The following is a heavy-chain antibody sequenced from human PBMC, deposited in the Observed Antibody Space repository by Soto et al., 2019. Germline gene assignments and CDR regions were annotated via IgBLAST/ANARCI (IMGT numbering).Heavy chain of an antibody. CDR1: GFSLSPSGVG. J-gene: IGHJ3*02. CDR2: IYWDDDK. V-gene: IGHV2-5*02. D-gene: IGHD5-18*01. CDR3: AHSPPRGYPGVDI. Sequence: QITLKESGPTLVKPTQTLTLTCTFSGFSLSPSGVGVGWIGQPPGKALGWIALIYWDDDKRYSPALKSRHTITKDTSKNQVALTITNMDPVDTATYYCAHSPPRGYPGVDIWGQGTMVTVSS.